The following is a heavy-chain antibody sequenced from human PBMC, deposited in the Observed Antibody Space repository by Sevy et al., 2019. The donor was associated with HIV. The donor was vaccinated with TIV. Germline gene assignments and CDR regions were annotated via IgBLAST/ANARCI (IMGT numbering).Heavy chain of an antibody. CDR2: NNPNSGGT. D-gene: IGHD6-13*01. Sequence: ASVKVSCKASGYIFTGYYMHWVRQAPGQGLEWMGWNNPNSGGTKYAQKFQGRVTMTRDKSISTVYMELSRLRSDDTAVYFWARRYSNSLNYFDFWGQGTLVTVSS. J-gene: IGHJ4*02. CDR3: ARRYSNSLNYFDF. CDR1: GYIFTGYY. V-gene: IGHV1-2*02.